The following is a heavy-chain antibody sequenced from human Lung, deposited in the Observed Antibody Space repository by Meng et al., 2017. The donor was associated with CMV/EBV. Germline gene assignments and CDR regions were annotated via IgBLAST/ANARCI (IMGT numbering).Heavy chain of an antibody. D-gene: IGHD4-23*01. V-gene: IGHV4-34*01. CDR3: ASDYGGNSALY. Sequence: SETXSLTCAVYGGSFRGYYWSGIRQPPGKGLEWMGEISHSGSINYNQSLKSRVTISVDTSKKQFSLKLSSVAAADTAVYYCASDYGGNSALYWGQGTLVTVSS. J-gene: IGHJ4*02. CDR2: ISHSGSI. CDR1: GGSFRGYY.